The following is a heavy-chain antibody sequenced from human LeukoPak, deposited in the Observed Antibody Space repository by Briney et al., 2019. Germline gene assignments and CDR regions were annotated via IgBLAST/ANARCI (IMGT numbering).Heavy chain of an antibody. CDR3: AELGITMIGGV. V-gene: IGHV3-30*18. D-gene: IGHD3-10*02. CDR1: GFTFSSYG. J-gene: IGHJ6*04. CDR2: ISYDGSNK. Sequence: PRGGSLRLSCAASGFTFSSYGMHWVRQAPGKGLEWVAVISYDGSNKYYADSVKGRFTISRDNSKNTLYLQMNSLRAEDTAVYYCAELGITMIGGVWGKGTTVTISS.